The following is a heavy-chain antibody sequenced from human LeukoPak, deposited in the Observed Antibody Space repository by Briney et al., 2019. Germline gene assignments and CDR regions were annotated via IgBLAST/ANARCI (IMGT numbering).Heavy chain of an antibody. J-gene: IGHJ4*02. CDR1: GYTFTGYY. Sequence: GASVKVSCKASGYTFTGYYMHWVRQAPGQGLEWMGWINPNSGGTNYAQKFQGRVTMTRDTSISTAYMELSRLRSDDTAVYYCARDGASSGSYYTYYFDYWGQGTLVTVSS. CDR3: ARDGASSGSYYTYYFDY. CDR2: INPNSGGT. V-gene: IGHV1-2*02. D-gene: IGHD1-26*01.